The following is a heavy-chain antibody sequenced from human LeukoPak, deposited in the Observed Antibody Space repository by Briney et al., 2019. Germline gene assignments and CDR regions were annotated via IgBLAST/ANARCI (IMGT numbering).Heavy chain of an antibody. Sequence: SETLSLTCTVSGGSISSSSYYWGWIRQPPGKGLEWIGSIYYSGSTYYNPSLKSRVSISVDTSKNQFSLKLSSVTAADTAVYYCARHRPSVAALDAFDIWGQGTMVTVSS. J-gene: IGHJ3*02. D-gene: IGHD2-21*01. CDR3: ARHRPSVAALDAFDI. CDR1: GGSISSSSYY. V-gene: IGHV4-39*01. CDR2: IYYSGST.